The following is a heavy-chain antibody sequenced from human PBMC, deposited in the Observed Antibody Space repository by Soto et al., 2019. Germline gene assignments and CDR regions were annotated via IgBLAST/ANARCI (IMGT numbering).Heavy chain of an antibody. D-gene: IGHD3-3*01. V-gene: IGHV4-34*01. CDR1: GVSFSRYY. J-gene: IGHJ6*02. Sequence: LSLTCAVYGVSFSRYYWRWIRQPPGKGLEWIGEINHSGSTNYNPSLKSRVTISVDTSKNQFSLKLSSVTAADTAVYYCARVGIRFLEWSRPYYGMDVWGQGTTVTVSS. CDR3: ARVGIRFLEWSRPYYGMDV. CDR2: INHSGST.